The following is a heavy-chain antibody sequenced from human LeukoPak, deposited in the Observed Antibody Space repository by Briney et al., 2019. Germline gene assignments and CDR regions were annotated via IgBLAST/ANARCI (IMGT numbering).Heavy chain of an antibody. CDR2: INPNSGGT. CDR3: ARDLSREYSGFTDY. CDR1: GYTFTGYY. V-gene: IGHV1-2*04. D-gene: IGHD5-12*01. J-gene: IGHJ4*02. Sequence: ASVKVSCKAPGYTFTGYYMHWVRQAPGQGLEWMGWINPNSGGTNYAQKFQGWVTMTRDTSISTAYMELNRLRSDDTAVYYCARDLSREYSGFTDYWGQGTLVTVSS.